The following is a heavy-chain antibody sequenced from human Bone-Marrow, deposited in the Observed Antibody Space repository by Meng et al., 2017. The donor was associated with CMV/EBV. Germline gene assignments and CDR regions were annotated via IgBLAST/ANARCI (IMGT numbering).Heavy chain of an antibody. Sequence: SLKISCAASGFTFDDYAMHWVRQAPGKGLEWVSGISWNSGSIGYADSVKGRFTISRDNAKNSLYLQMNSLRAEDTPLYYCAKDRTNYGDYVFDPWGQGTLVTVSS. V-gene: IGHV3-9*01. D-gene: IGHD4-17*01. J-gene: IGHJ5*02. CDR3: AKDRTNYGDYVFDP. CDR1: GFTFDDYA. CDR2: ISWNSGSI.